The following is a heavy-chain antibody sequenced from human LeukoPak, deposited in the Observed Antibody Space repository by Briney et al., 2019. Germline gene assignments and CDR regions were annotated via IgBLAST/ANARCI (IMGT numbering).Heavy chain of an antibody. D-gene: IGHD3-9*01. CDR3: ATDRLLTGYYTAGGDFDY. J-gene: IGHJ4*02. Sequence: GGSLRLSCAASGFTFSSYEMNWVRQAPGKGLEWVSYISSSGSTKYYADSVKGRFTISRDNAKHSLYLQINSLRAEDTAVYYCATDRLLTGYYTAGGDFDYWGQGTLVTVSS. CDR2: ISSSGSTK. CDR1: GFTFSSYE. V-gene: IGHV3-48*03.